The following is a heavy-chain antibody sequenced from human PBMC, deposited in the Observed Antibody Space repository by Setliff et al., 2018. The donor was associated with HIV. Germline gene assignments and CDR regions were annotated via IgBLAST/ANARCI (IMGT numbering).Heavy chain of an antibody. CDR3: ATHYGSGSYYNY. J-gene: IGHJ4*02. V-gene: IGHV4-39*01. Sequence: SETLSLTCSVSGASVTSSSYYWGWIRQPPGKGLEWIGSIYYGGNTHSNPSLRSRLSISLDTSKNQFSLELYSVTAADTAVYYCATHYGSGSYYNYWGQGMLVTVSS. D-gene: IGHD3-10*01. CDR1: GASVTSSSYY. CDR2: IYYGGNT.